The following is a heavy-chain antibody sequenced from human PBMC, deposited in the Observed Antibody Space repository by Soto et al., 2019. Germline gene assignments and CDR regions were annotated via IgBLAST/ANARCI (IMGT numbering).Heavy chain of an antibody. Sequence: EVHLLESGGGLVQPGGSLRLSCSASGFTFRSYAMSWVRQAPGKGLEWVSGISGGGSDTYYSDSVRGRFTISRANSKNTLYLQMNSLRVEDSAVYFCAKDDSLEWFFPLDAWGQGTLVTVSS. CDR3: AKDDSLEWFFPLDA. J-gene: IGHJ5*02. D-gene: IGHD3-3*01. V-gene: IGHV3-23*01. CDR2: ISGGGSDT. CDR1: GFTFRSYA.